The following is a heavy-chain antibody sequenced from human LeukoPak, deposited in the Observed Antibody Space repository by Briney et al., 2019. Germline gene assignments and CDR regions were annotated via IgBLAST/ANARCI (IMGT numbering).Heavy chain of an antibody. CDR2: IIPILGIA. V-gene: IGHV1-69*04. J-gene: IGHJ4*02. D-gene: IGHD6-19*01. CDR1: GGTFSSYA. Sequence: ASVKVSCKASGGTFSSYAISWVRQAPGQGLEWMGRIIPILGIANYAQKFQGRVTITADKSTSTAYMELSSLRSEDTAVYYCAREWLETEPDLDYWGQGTLVTVSS. CDR3: AREWLETEPDLDY.